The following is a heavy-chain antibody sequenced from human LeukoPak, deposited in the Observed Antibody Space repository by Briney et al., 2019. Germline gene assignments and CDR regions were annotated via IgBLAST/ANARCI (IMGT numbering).Heavy chain of an antibody. D-gene: IGHD6-13*01. CDR3: ARDFFGRAAGTGNWFDP. Sequence: SETLSLTCSVSGYSITSGYYWGWIRPSPGNGLEWIGSVYHDGSTYYNPSLKSRVIVSVDTSKNEISLSLSSVTATDTAVYYCARDFFGRAAGTGNWFDPWGQGTLVTVSS. V-gene: IGHV4-38-2*02. J-gene: IGHJ5*02. CDR2: VYHDGST. CDR1: GYSITSGYY.